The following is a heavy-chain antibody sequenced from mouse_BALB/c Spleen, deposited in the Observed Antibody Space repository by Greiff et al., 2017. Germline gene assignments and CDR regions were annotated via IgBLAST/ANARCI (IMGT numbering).Heavy chain of an antibody. V-gene: IGHV5-9-3*01. CDR3: ARTIDYGPYFDY. CDR1: GFTFSSYA. CDR2: ISSGGSYT. D-gene: IGHD1-1*02. Sequence: EVKLVESGGGLVKPGGSLKLSCAASGFTFSSYAMSWVRQTPEKRLEWVATISSGGSYTYYPDSVKGRFTISRDNAKNTLYLQMSSLRSEDTAMYYCARTIDYGPYFDYWGQGTTLTVSS. J-gene: IGHJ2*01.